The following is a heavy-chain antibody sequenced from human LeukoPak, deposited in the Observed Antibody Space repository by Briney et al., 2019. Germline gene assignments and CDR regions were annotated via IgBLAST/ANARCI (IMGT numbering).Heavy chain of an antibody. J-gene: IGHJ4*02. Sequence: GGSLRLSCAASGFTFSSDWMSWVRQAPGKGLEWVANIKQDGSEKYYVDSVKGRFTISRDNAKTSLYLQMNSLRAEDTAVYYRARESRGIFGVVFDYWGQGTLVTVSS. V-gene: IGHV3-7*03. CDR1: GFTFSSDW. CDR2: IKQDGSEK. D-gene: IGHD3-3*01. CDR3: ARESRGIFGVVFDY.